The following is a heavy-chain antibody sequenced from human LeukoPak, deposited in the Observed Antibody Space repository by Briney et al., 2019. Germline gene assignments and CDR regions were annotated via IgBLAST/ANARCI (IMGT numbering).Heavy chain of an antibody. Sequence: SETLSLTCTVSGGSISSGGYYWSWIRQPPGKGLEWIGYIYHSGSTYYNPSLKSRVTISVDRSKNQFSLKLSSVTAADTAVYYCARDVVMASPYFDYWGQGTLVTVSS. J-gene: IGHJ4*02. V-gene: IGHV4-30-2*01. D-gene: IGHD3-16*01. CDR2: IYHSGST. CDR3: ARDVVMASPYFDY. CDR1: GGSISSGGYY.